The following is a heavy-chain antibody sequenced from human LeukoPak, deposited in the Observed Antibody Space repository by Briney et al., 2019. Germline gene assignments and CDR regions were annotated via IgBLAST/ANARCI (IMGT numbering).Heavy chain of an antibody. J-gene: IGHJ3*01. CDR2: IYYSGST. Sequence: SETLSLTCTVSGGSMSSSSYYWGWIRPPPGKGLEWIGSIYYSGSTYYNPSLKSRVTISVDTSKNQFSLKLSSVTAADTAVYYCATDYGDYVGYWGQGTMVTVSS. CDR3: ATDYGDYVGY. V-gene: IGHV4-39*02. D-gene: IGHD4-17*01. CDR1: GGSMSSSSYY.